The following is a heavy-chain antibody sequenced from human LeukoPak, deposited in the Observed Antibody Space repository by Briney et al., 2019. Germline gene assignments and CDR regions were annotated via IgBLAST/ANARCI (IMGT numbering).Heavy chain of an antibody. Sequence: PGGSLRLSCAASGFTFSSYGMHWVRQAPGKGLEWVAVISYDGSNKYYADSVKGRFTISRDNSKNTLYLQMNSLRAEDTALYYCTKDKDDYLFGNWGQGTLVTVSS. V-gene: IGHV3-30*18. D-gene: IGHD5-24*01. CDR1: GFTFSSYG. CDR3: TKDKDDYLFGN. CDR2: ISYDGSNK. J-gene: IGHJ4*02.